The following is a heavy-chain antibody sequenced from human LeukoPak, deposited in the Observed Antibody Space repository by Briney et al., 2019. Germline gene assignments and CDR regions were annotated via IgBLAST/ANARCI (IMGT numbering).Heavy chain of an antibody. V-gene: IGHV4-59*08. Sequence: SETLSLTCTVSGGSISSYYWSWIRQPPGKGLEWIGYIYYSGSTNYNPSLKSRVTISVDTSKNQFSLKLSSVTAADPAVYYCARWVDYGSGSYYNPVGFDYWGQGTLVTVSS. CDR1: GGSISSYY. CDR3: ARWVDYGSGSYYNPVGFDY. CDR2: IYYSGST. J-gene: IGHJ4*02. D-gene: IGHD3-10*01.